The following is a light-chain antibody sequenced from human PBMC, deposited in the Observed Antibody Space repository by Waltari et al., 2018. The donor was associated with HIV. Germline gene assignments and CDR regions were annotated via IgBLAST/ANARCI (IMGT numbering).Light chain of an antibody. CDR1: NNKVAFQA. CDR3: SSWDTRLNGWV. J-gene: IGLJ3*02. V-gene: IGLV10-54*04. CDR2: RGN. Sequence: QAGLTQPPSVSKALGQTATLTCTGDNNKVAFQAPAWLHHQQGHPPKLLSYRGNNRPSGVPGRFSASTSGKTASLNITGLQADDEADYFCSSWDTRLNGWVFGGGTHLTVL.